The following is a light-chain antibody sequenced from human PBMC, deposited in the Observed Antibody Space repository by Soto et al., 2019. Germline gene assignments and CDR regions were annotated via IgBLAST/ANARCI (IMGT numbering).Light chain of an antibody. CDR2: EGS. CDR1: TSDVGSYNL. V-gene: IGLV2-23*03. Sequence: QSALAQPASVSGSPGQSITIPCPGTTSDVGSYNLVSWYQQHPGKAPKLMIYEGSKRPSGVSNRFSGSKSGNTAFLTISGLQAEDEADYYCCSYAGSSTFVFGTGTKVTVL. CDR3: CSYAGSSTFV. J-gene: IGLJ1*01.